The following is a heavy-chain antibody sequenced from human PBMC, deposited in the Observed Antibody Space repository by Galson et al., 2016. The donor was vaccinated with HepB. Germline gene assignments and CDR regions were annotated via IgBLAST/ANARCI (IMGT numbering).Heavy chain of an antibody. Sequence: SVKVSCKASGYTFTTYGFSWVRQAPGQGLEWMGWISAYNGDTNYAQRLQDRVTMTTDTSTSTAYMEPRSLRSDDTAVYYCARSIGGGKYYFDYWGQGTLVTVSS. D-gene: IGHD6-6*01. CDR1: GYTFTTYG. V-gene: IGHV1-18*04. J-gene: IGHJ4*02. CDR2: ISAYNGDT. CDR3: ARSIGGGKYYFDY.